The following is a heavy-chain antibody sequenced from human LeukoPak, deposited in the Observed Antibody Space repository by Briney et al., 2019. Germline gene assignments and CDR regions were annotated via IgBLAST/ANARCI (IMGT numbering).Heavy chain of an antibody. CDR3: AKAYSSGWYYFDY. J-gene: IGHJ4*02. D-gene: IGHD6-19*01. V-gene: IGHV3-23*01. CDR1: GFYFNGYG. Sequence: PGGSLRLSCAASGFYFNGYGMAWVRQAPGKGLEWVSGISGSGGNTYYADSVKGRFTLSRDNSENTVYLQMNSLRAEDTAVYYCAKAYSSGWYYFDYWGQGTLVTVSS. CDR2: ISGSGGNT.